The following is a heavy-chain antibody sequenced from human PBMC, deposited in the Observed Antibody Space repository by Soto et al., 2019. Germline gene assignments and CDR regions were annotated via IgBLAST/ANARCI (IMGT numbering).Heavy chain of an antibody. CDR3: ARRAETNGWNVFGANKYYFDF. D-gene: IGHD1-1*01. CDR1: GYTFTSYD. CDR2: LNPNTGDS. Sequence: ASVKVSCKASGYTFTSYDIYWVRQATGQGLEWMGWLNPNTGDSAYAQKFQGRISVTSDTSINTVHMELSSLRSEDTAVYYCARRAETNGWNVFGANKYYFDFWGQGTLVAVYS. V-gene: IGHV1-8*01. J-gene: IGHJ4*02.